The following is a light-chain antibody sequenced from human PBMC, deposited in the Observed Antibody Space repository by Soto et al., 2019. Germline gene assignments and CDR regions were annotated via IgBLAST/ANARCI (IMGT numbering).Light chain of an antibody. CDR1: SSDVGSYNS. V-gene: IGLV2-23*02. J-gene: IGLJ2*01. CDR2: EVN. CDR3: SSYAGPSVSVV. Sequence: QSVLTQPASVSGSPGHSITISCTGTSSDVGSYNSVSWYQQHPDKVPKLMIYEVNKRPSGVSDRFSGSKSGNTASLTISGLQAEDEADYSCSSYAGPSVSVVFGGGTKLTVL.